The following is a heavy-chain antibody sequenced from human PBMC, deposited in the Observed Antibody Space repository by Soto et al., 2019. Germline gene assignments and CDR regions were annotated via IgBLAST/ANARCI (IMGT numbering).Heavy chain of an antibody. D-gene: IGHD2-15*01. J-gene: IGHJ4*02. CDR2: INHRGST. CDR1: GGSFSGYY. CDR3: ARGGSGVVVVAATLYYFDY. Sequence: QVQLQQWGAGLLKPSETLSLTCAVYGGSFSGYYWSWIRQPPGKGLEWIGEINHRGSTNYNPSLKSRVTISVDTSKNQFSMKLSSVTAADTAVYYCARGGSGVVVVAATLYYFDYWGQGTLVTVSS. V-gene: IGHV4-34*01.